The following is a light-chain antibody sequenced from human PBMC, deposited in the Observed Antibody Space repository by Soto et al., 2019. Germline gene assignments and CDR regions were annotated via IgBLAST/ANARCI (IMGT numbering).Light chain of an antibody. V-gene: IGLV2-14*01. CDR3: SSYTVSSKTV. Sequence: QSALTQPASVSGSPGQSITISCTGTDSDIGGYNYVSWYQHHPGKAPKLMIYEVTNRPSGVSNRFSGSKSGNTASLTISGLQAEDEADYYCSSYTVSSKTVFGTGTK. CDR2: EVT. CDR1: DSDIGGYNY. J-gene: IGLJ1*01.